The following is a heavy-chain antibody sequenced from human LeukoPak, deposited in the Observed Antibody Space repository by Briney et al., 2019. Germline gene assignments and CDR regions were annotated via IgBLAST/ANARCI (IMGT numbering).Heavy chain of an antibody. CDR2: IRSKGYGGTT. D-gene: IGHD3-10*01. CDR1: GFSFGDYA. V-gene: IGHV3-49*04. Sequence: PGGSLRLSCTASGFSFGDYAMTWVRQAPGKGLEWVGFIRSKGYGGTTEYAASVKGRFIISRDDSKSIAYLQMNSLKTEDTAVYYCTRYGSGSYSISPFFDYWGQGTLVTVSS. CDR3: TRYGSGSYSISPFFDY. J-gene: IGHJ4*02.